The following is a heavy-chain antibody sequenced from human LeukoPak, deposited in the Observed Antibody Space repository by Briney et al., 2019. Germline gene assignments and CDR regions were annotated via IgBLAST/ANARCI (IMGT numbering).Heavy chain of an antibody. CDR3: AKDRLSMVRGVLDY. CDR1: GFTFDDYA. V-gene: IGHV3-9*01. Sequence: GGSLRLSCAASGFTFDDYAMHWVRQAPGKGLEWVSGISWNSGSIGYADSVKGRFTISRDNAKNSLYLQMNSLRAEDTALYYCAKDRLSMVRGVLDYRGQGTLVTVSS. D-gene: IGHD3-10*01. CDR2: ISWNSGSI. J-gene: IGHJ4*02.